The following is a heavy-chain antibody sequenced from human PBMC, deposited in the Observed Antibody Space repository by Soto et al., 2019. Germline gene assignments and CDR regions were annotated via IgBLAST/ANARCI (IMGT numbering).Heavy chain of an antibody. CDR1: GGTFRSNA. CDR2: LIPSFGTT. J-gene: IGHJ6*02. CDR3: ASLPSFYYGSGYGMDV. D-gene: IGHD3-10*01. V-gene: IGHV1-69*01. Sequence: QVQLVQSGTEVKKPGSSVKVSCKASGGTFRSNAISWVRQAPGQGLEWMGGLIPSFGTTNYAQKFQGRVTITSDEAASTAYMELSSLRSDDTAVYYFASLPSFYYGSGYGMDVWGQGTTVTVSS.